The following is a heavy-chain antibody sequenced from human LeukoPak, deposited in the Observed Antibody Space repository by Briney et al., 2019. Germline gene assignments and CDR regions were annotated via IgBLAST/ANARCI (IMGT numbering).Heavy chain of an antibody. V-gene: IGHV4-30-4*01. CDR2: IYYSGST. CDR1: GGSLSIGDYY. D-gene: IGHD2-15*01. J-gene: IGHJ2*01. CDR3: ARGYCSGGSCYSWYFDL. Sequence: SETLSLTCTVSGGSLSIGDYYWSWIRQPPGKGLEWIGYIYYSGSTYYNPSLKIRVTISVDTSKNQFSLKLSSVTAADTAVYYCARGYCSGGSCYSWYFDLWGRGTLVTVSS.